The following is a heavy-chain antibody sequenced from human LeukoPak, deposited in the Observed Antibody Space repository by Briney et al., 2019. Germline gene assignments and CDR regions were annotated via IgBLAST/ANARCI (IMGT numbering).Heavy chain of an antibody. D-gene: IGHD6-19*01. Sequence: SVKVSCKASGGTFSNYAISWVRQAPGQGLEWMGGIIPIFGTANYAQKFQGRVTITADKSTSTSYMELSSLRSDDTAVYYCARDKQWLVLDYWGQGTLVTVSS. CDR1: GGTFSNYA. J-gene: IGHJ4*02. V-gene: IGHV1-69*06. CDR2: IIPIFGTA. CDR3: ARDKQWLVLDY.